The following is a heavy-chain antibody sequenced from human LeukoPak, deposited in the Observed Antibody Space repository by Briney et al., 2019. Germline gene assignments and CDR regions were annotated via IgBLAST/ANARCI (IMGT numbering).Heavy chain of an antibody. J-gene: IGHJ4*02. Sequence: PGGSLRLSCAASGFTFSSYSMNWVRQAPGKGLEWVSSISSSSYIYYAESVKGRFTISRDNAKNSLYLQMNSLRAEDTAVYYCARCEDYYDSSGYYPLDYWGQGTLVTVSS. D-gene: IGHD3-22*01. V-gene: IGHV3-21*01. CDR1: GFTFSSYS. CDR2: ISSSSYI. CDR3: ARCEDYYDSSGYYPLDY.